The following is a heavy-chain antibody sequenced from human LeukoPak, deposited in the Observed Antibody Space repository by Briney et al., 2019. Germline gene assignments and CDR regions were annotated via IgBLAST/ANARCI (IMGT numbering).Heavy chain of an antibody. J-gene: IGHJ4*02. V-gene: IGHV4-59*08. Sequence: TTSETLSLTCTVSGGSISSYYWSWIRQPPGKGLEWIGYIYSSGSTNYNPSLKSRVTIFVDTSKNQFSLKLSSVTAADTAVYYCARRSSTWSFDYWGQGTLVTVSS. CDR3: ARRSSTWSFDY. D-gene: IGHD6-13*01. CDR2: IYSSGST. CDR1: GGSISSYY.